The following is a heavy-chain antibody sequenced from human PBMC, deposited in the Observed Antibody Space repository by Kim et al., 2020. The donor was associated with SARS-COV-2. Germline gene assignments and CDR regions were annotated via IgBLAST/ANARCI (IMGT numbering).Heavy chain of an antibody. D-gene: IGHD3-9*01. Sequence: GGSLRLSCAASGFTFSSYAMHWVRQAPGKGLEWVAVISYDGSNKYYADSVKGRFTISRDNSKNTLYLQMNSLRAEDTAVYYCARDPNYYDILTGYYGRTDYWGQGTLVTVSS. CDR1: GFTFSSYA. V-gene: IGHV3-30*04. CDR2: ISYDGSNK. J-gene: IGHJ4*02. CDR3: ARDPNYYDILTGYYGRTDY.